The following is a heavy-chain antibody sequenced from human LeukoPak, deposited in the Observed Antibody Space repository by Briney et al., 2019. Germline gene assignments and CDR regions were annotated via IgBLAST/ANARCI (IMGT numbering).Heavy chain of an antibody. D-gene: IGHD5-12*01. CDR2: IYHSGST. CDR1: GYSISSGYY. J-gene: IGHJ3*02. Sequence: SETLSRTCAVSGYSISSGYYWGWIRQPPGKGLEWIGTIYHSGSTYYNPSLKSRVTISIDTTKNQFSLKLSSVTAADTAVYYCARTVGTVATTDAFDIWGQGTMVTVSS. V-gene: IGHV4-38-2*01. CDR3: ARTVGTVATTDAFDI.